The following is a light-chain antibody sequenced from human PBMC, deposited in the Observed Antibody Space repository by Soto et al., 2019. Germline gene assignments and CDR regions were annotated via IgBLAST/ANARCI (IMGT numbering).Light chain of an antibody. CDR3: CSYAGSNTLWV. CDR2: DVS. CDR1: SSDVGGYNY. Sequence: QSVLTQPRSVSGSPGQSVTISCTGTSSDVGGYNYVSWYQQYPGKAPKLIIYDVSKRPSGVPDRFSGSKSGNTASLTISGLQAEDEADYYCCSYAGSNTLWVFGGGTKVTVL. V-gene: IGLV2-11*01. J-gene: IGLJ3*02.